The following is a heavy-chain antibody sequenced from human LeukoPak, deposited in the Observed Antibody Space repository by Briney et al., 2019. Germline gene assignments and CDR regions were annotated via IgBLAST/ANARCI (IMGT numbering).Heavy chain of an antibody. Sequence: SGGSLRLSCAVSGFTFSSYGMHWVRQAPGKGLEWVAVISYDGSKKYYADSVKGRFTISGDNSKNTLYLPMNSLRAEDTAVYYCAKSGSVLGLRSDAFDIWGQGTMVTVSS. CDR1: GFTFSSYG. CDR3: AKSGSVLGLRSDAFDI. J-gene: IGHJ3*02. V-gene: IGHV3-30*18. D-gene: IGHD5-12*01. CDR2: ISYDGSKK.